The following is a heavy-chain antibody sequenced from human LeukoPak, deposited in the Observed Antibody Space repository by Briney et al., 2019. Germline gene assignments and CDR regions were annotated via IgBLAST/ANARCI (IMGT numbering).Heavy chain of an antibody. V-gene: IGHV3-53*04. CDR2: IYSGGST. CDR3: ARGFYGDNWFDP. Sequence: PGGSLRLSCAASGFTVSGNYMSWVRQAPGKGVDWVSVIYSGGSTYYADSVKGRFTVSRHNSQNTLYFQMNSMKIEDTAMYYCARGFYGDNWFDPWGQGTLVTVSS. J-gene: IGHJ5*02. CDR1: GFTVSGNY. D-gene: IGHD4-17*01.